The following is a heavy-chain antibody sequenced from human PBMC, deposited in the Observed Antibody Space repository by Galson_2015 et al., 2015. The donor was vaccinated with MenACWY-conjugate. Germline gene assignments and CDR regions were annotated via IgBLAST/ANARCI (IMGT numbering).Heavy chain of an antibody. CDR2: IRPSGDDGT. Sequence: SVKVSCKASGYTFTTYCMHWVRQAPGRGLEWMGIIRPSGDDGTTYAQKFQGRVTMTRDTSTSTVYMDLSSLRSEDTAVYYCVREYRGGSFDYWGQGTLVTVSS. CDR3: VREYRGGSFDY. V-gene: IGHV1-46*01. CDR1: GYTFTTYC. J-gene: IGHJ4*02. D-gene: IGHD1-26*01.